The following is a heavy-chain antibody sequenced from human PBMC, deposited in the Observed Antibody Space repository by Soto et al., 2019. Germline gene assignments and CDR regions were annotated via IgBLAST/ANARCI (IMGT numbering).Heavy chain of an antibody. V-gene: IGHV4-59*01. Sequence: SETLSLTCTVSGASIGSYYWNWIRQSPGRGLEWIGFISYAGDTNYNPSLKSRVTISADTSKNQVSLKLTSVTAADTAVYYCAREGVATVIGWFDTWGQGTLVTVSS. D-gene: IGHD4-4*01. J-gene: IGHJ5*02. CDR1: GASIGSYY. CDR3: AREGVATVIGWFDT. CDR2: ISYAGDT.